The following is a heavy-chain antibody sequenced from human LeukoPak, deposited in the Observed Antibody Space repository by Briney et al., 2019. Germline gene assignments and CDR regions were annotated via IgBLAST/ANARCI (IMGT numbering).Heavy chain of an antibody. CDR1: GFTFSSYS. Sequence: GGSLRLFCAASGFTFSSYSMNWVRQAPGKGLEWVSYISTSSTTTMYADSVKGRFTISRDNAENSLYLQMNSLRAEDTGVYYCARDTESSYNWFDPWGRGTLVTVSS. CDR2: ISTSSTTT. J-gene: IGHJ5*02. D-gene: IGHD6-19*01. CDR3: ARDTESSYNWFDP. V-gene: IGHV3-48*01.